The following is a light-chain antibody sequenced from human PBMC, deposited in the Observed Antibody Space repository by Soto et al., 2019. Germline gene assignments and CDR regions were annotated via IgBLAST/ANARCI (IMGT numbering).Light chain of an antibody. V-gene: IGKV3-20*01. CDR3: QQYVDLPRT. CDR1: QSVRKNF. J-gene: IGKJ1*01. Sequence: ENVLTQSPGTLSLSPGERAALSCRTSQSVRKNFLAWFQQKPGQAPRLVIYGASNRATGIPDRFSGSGSGTDFTLTISRLEPKDFAVYYCQQYVDLPRTFGQGTKVEVK. CDR2: GAS.